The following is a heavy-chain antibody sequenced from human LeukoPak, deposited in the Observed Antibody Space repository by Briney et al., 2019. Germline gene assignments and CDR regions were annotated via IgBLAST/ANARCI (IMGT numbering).Heavy chain of an antibody. V-gene: IGHV3-23*01. Sequence: PGGTLRLSCAASGFTFSSYGMSWVRQAPGKGLEWVSAISGSGGSTYYADSVKGRFTISRDNSKNTLYLQMNSLRAEDTAVYYCAKLTYYYGSGTQTDYWGQGTLVTVSS. D-gene: IGHD3-10*01. J-gene: IGHJ4*02. CDR1: GFTFSSYG. CDR2: ISGSGGST. CDR3: AKLTYYYGSGTQTDY.